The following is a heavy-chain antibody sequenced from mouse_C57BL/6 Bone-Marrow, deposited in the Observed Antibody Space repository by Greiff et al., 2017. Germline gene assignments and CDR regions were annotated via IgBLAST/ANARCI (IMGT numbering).Heavy chain of an antibody. CDR2: ISSGGSYT. CDR1: GFTFSSYG. CDR3: ARHPLMDY. Sequence: EVQRVESGGDLVKPGGSLKLSCAASGFTFSSYGMSWVRQTPDKRLEWVATISSGGSYTYYPDSVKGRFTISRDNAKNTLYLQMSGLKSEDTAMYYCARHPLMDYWGQGTSVTVSS. V-gene: IGHV5-6*01. J-gene: IGHJ4*01.